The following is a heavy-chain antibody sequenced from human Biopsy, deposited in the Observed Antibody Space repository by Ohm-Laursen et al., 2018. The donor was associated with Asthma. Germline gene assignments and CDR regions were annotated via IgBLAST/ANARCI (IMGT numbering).Heavy chain of an antibody. CDR2: INAANGNT. CDR1: GYTFINYA. CDR3: ARTYFDFLTGQVHDAFAM. V-gene: IGHV1-3*01. D-gene: IGHD3-9*01. Sequence: VSVKVSCKASGYTFINYAIHWVRQAPGHSLEWMGWINAANGNTKYSQKFQGRLTISRDTSASTAYMDLSSLRSEDTAVYYCARTYFDFLTGQVHDAFAMWGQGTMVTVSS. J-gene: IGHJ3*02.